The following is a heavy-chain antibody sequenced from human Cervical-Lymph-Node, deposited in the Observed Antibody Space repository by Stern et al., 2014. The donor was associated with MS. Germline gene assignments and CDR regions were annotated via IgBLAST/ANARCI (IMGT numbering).Heavy chain of an antibody. CDR1: GFTFSDYY. D-gene: IGHD6-19*01. CDR2: ISSSGSTI. V-gene: IGHV3-11*01. J-gene: IGHJ4*02. CDR3: ARDSPSWGWCFDY. Sequence: MQLVESGGGLVKPGGSLRLSCAASGFTFSDYYMSWIRQAPGKGLERGSYISSSGSTIYYADSVKGRFTISRDNDKNSLYLQMNSLRAEDTAVYYCARDSPSWGWCFDYWGQGTLVTVSS.